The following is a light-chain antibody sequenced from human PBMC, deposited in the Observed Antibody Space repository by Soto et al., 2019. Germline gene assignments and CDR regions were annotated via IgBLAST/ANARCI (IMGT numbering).Light chain of an antibody. CDR3: QQYNGYSTWT. Sequence: DIQLTQSPSTLSASVGDRVTIACRASQSISRWLAWYQQKPGKAPTVLIWDASSLHSGVPSRFSGRGSGTEFTLTISSLQPDDFATDYCQQYNGYSTWTFGQGTNVEIK. CDR2: DAS. J-gene: IGKJ1*01. V-gene: IGKV1-5*01. CDR1: QSISRW.